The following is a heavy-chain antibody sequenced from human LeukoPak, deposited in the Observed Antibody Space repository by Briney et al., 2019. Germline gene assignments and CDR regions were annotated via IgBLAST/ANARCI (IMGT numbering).Heavy chain of an antibody. Sequence: GGSLRLSCAASGFTFSSYGMHWVRQAPGKGLEWVAIIWSEGGNKYYADSVKGRFTISRDNFQNTLFLQMNSLRAEDTAVYYCVRDGDSSTWPLDCWGQGTLVTVSS. CDR3: VRDGDSSTWPLDC. CDR2: IWSEGGNK. CDR1: GFTFSSYG. D-gene: IGHD6-13*01. V-gene: IGHV3-33*01. J-gene: IGHJ4*02.